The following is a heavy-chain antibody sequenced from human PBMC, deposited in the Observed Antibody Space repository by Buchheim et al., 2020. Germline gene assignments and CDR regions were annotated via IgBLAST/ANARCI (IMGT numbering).Heavy chain of an antibody. Sequence: QVQLQESGPGLVKPSGTLSLTCAVSGGSIGSSNWWTWVRQPPGKGLEWVGEIYHSGTTNYNPSLKSRVTISIDKSSSRFSLKLNAVTAADTAVYYCATREVIGGPSWGQGTL. CDR1: GGSIGSSNW. V-gene: IGHV4-4*02. D-gene: IGHD3-16*01. J-gene: IGHJ4*02. CDR3: ATREVIGGPS. CDR2: IYHSGTT.